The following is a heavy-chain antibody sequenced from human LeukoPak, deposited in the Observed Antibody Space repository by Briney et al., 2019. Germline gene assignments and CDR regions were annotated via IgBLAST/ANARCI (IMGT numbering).Heavy chain of an antibody. CDR2: VYYSGST. V-gene: IGHV4-39*01. J-gene: IGHJ4*02. CDR3: ARAGLETYYGKSYFDY. Sequence: PSETLSLTCTVSGCSISSSSYYWGWIRQPPGKGLVWIGSVYYSGSTYYNPSLKRRVTISVDTSKNQFSLKLSSVTAADTAVYYCARAGLETYYGKSYFDYWGQGTLVTVSS. D-gene: IGHD3-10*01. CDR1: GCSISSSSYY.